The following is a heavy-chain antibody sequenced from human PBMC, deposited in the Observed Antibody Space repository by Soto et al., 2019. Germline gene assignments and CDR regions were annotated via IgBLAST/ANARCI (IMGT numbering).Heavy chain of an antibody. J-gene: IGHJ4*02. V-gene: IGHV4-39*01. Sequence: QLQLQESGPGLVKSSETLSLTCTVSGGSISSSSYYWGWIRQPPGKGLECIGSIYYSGSTYYNSSLKSRVTIYVDTSKNQFPLKVSSVTAADTAVYYCARHDRDYGDQVDYWGQGTLVTVSS. D-gene: IGHD4-17*01. CDR3: ARHDRDYGDQVDY. CDR2: IYYSGST. CDR1: GGSISSSSYY.